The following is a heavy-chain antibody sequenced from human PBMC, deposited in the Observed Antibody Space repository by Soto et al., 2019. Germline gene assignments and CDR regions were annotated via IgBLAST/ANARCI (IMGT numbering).Heavy chain of an antibody. V-gene: IGHV3-21*01. CDR1: GFIFSSYA. CDR2: ISSTGSYI. J-gene: IGHJ3*02. D-gene: IGHD3-10*01. Sequence: GGSLRLSCAASGFIFSSYAMSWVRQAPGKGLEWVSSISSTGSYIYYADSVKGRFTIARDNAKNSLFLQMNSLRAEDTSVYYCARDNRYYGSGSFYWRAFDIWGQGTMVTVSS. CDR3: ARDNRYYGSGSFYWRAFDI.